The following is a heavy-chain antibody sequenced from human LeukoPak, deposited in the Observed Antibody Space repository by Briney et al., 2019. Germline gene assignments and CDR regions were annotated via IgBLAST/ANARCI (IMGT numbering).Heavy chain of an antibody. D-gene: IGHD4-17*01. CDR3: ARDREYGDLTSDY. J-gene: IGHJ4*02. CDR1: GYTFTGYY. CDR2: INPNSGGT. Sequence: ASVKVSCKASGYTFTGYYMHWVRQAPGQGLEWMGRINPNSGGTNYAQKFQGRVTMTRDTSISTAYMELSRLRSDDTAVYYCARDREYGDLTSDYWGQGTLVTVSS. V-gene: IGHV1-2*06.